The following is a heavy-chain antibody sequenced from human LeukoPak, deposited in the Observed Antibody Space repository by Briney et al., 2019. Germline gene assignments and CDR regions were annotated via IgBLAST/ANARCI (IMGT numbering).Heavy chain of an antibody. CDR2: ISSSGSTI. Sequence: GGSLRLSCAASGFTFSSYEMNWVRQAPGKGLEWVSYISSSGSTIYYADSVKGRFTISRDNAKNSLDLQMNSLGAEDTAVYYCAELGITMIGGVWGKGTTVTISS. D-gene: IGHD3-10*02. CDR1: GFTFSSYE. V-gene: IGHV3-48*03. J-gene: IGHJ6*04. CDR3: AELGITMIGGV.